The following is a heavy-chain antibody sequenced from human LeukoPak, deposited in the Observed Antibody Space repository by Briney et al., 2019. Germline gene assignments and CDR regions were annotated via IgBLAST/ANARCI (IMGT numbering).Heavy chain of an antibody. CDR3: AKDETIAVAGFFDY. CDR2: ISSSSSYI. D-gene: IGHD6-19*01. J-gene: IGHJ4*02. Sequence: KAGGSLRLSCAASGFTFSSYSMNWVCQAPGKGLEWVSSISSSSSYIYYADSVKGRFTISRDNSKNTLYLQMNSLRAEDTAVYYCAKDETIAVAGFFDYWGQGTLVTVSS. V-gene: IGHV3-21*04. CDR1: GFTFSSYS.